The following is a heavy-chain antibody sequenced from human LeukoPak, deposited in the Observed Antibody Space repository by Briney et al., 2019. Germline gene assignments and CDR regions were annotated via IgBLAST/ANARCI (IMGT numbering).Heavy chain of an antibody. V-gene: IGHV4-59*01. CDR1: GGSISSYY. D-gene: IGHD5-18*01. CDR3: ARGGGYSYGYNY. CDR2: IYYSGST. Sequence: SGTLSLTCTVSGGSISSYYWSWIRQPPGKGLEWIGYIYYSGSTNYNPSLKSRVTISVDTSKNQFSLKLSSVTAADTAVYYCARGGGYSYGYNYWGQGTLVTVSS. J-gene: IGHJ4*02.